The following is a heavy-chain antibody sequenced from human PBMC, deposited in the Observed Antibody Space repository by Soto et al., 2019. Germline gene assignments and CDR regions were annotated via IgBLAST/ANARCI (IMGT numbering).Heavy chain of an antibody. D-gene: IGHD3-10*01. CDR1: GFTFSSYG. CDR3: ARDRNYLLGTGNDYSGMDF. J-gene: IGHJ6*02. V-gene: IGHV3-33*01. CDR2: IWYDGSNK. Sequence: GGSLRLSCAASGFTFSSYGLHWVRQAPGKGLEWVAVIWYDGSNKYYADSVKGRFTISRDNSKNTLYLQMNSLRAEETAVYYRARDRNYLLGTGNDYSGMDFWGQGTRVTVSS.